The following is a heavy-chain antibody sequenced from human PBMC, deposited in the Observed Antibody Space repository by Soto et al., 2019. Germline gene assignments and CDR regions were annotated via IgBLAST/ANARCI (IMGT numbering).Heavy chain of an antibody. D-gene: IGHD2-15*01. V-gene: IGHV1-69*06. CDR2: TGSGTGPG. J-gene: IGHJ4*02. CDR3: ARRDSGGFYRYFDS. Sequence: QVQLVQSGAEVKKTGSSVKVSCKASGGTFSTNPISWVRQAPGQGLEWMGGTGSGTGPGNHAQKFQGRLTITVDKSTSTVYMELSSLSSEATAVYYCARRDSGGFYRYFDSWGQGTLVPVSS. CDR1: GGTFSTNP.